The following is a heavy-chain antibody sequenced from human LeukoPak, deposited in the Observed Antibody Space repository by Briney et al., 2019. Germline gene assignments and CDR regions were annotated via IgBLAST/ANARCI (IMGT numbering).Heavy chain of an antibody. V-gene: IGHV3-7*01. CDR1: GFTFSSYW. CDR3: ARDRGDYVWGSYRSYYFDY. J-gene: IGHJ4*02. Sequence: GGSLRLSCAASGFTFSSYWMSWVRQAPGKGLEWVANIKQDGSEKYYVDSVKGRFTISRDNAKNSLYLQMNSLRAEDTAVYYCARDRGDYVWGSYRSYYFDYWGQGTLVTVSS. D-gene: IGHD3-16*02. CDR2: IKQDGSEK.